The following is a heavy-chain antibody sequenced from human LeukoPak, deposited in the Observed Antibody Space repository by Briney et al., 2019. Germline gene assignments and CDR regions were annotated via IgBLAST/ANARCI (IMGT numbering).Heavy chain of an antibody. V-gene: IGHV4-39*01. CDR1: GGSISSSSYY. CDR3: ARPQREEWLVIHDAFDI. CDR2: IYYSGST. J-gene: IGHJ3*02. Sequence: KASETLPLTCTVSGGSISSSSYYWGWIRQPPGKGLEWIGSIYYSGSTYYNPSLKSRVTIPVDTSKNQFSLKLSSVTAADTAVYYCARPQREEWLVIHDAFDIWGQGTMVTVSS. D-gene: IGHD6-19*01.